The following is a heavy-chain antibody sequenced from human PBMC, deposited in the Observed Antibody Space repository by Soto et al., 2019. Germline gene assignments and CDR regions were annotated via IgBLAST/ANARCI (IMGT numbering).Heavy chain of an antibody. J-gene: IGHJ4*02. V-gene: IGHV1-69*01. Sequence: QVQLVQSGAEVQKPGSSVKVSCKASGGTFSSYAISWVRQAPGQGLEWMGGIIPIFGTANYAQKFQGRVTITADESTSTAYMELSSLRSEDTAVYYCARAHAAYYYGSGSYFSPVENWGQGTLVTVSS. CDR2: IIPIFGTA. CDR3: ARAHAAYYYGSGSYFSPVEN. CDR1: GGTFSSYA. D-gene: IGHD3-10*01.